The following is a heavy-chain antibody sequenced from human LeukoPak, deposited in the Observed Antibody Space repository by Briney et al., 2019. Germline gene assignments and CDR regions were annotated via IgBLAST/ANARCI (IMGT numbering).Heavy chain of an antibody. D-gene: IGHD3-3*01. Sequence: KPSETLSLTCAVYGGSFSGYYWSWIRQPPGKGLEWIGYIYHSGSTYYNPSLKSRVTISVDRSKNQFSLKLSSVTAADTAVYYCARSRRDFWSGEGGNYFDYWGQGTLVTVSS. CDR1: GGSFSGYY. J-gene: IGHJ4*02. CDR2: IYHSGST. V-gene: IGHV4-34*01. CDR3: ARSRRDFWSGEGGNYFDY.